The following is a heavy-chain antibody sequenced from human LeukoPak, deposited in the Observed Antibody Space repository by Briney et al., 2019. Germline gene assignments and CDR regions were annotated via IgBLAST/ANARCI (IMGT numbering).Heavy chain of an antibody. J-gene: IGHJ4*02. V-gene: IGHV2-5*08. CDR3: AYHEERAVGPSSGLDY. CDR1: DDSITIYYW. D-gene: IGHD6-6*01. Sequence: TLSLTCTVSDDSITIYYWTWIRQPPGKALEWLALIYWDDDKRYSPSLKSRLTITKDTSKNQVVLTMTNMDPVDTATYYCAYHEERAVGPSSGLDYWGQGTLVTVSS. CDR2: IYWDDDK.